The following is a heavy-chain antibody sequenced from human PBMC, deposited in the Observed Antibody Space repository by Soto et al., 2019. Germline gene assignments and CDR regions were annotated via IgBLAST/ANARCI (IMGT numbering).Heavy chain of an antibody. CDR2: IIPIFGTA. D-gene: IGHD3-3*01. J-gene: IGHJ6*02. V-gene: IGHV1-69*01. Sequence: QVQLVQAGAEVKKPGSSVKVSCKASGGTFSSDAISWVRQAPGQGLEWMGGIIPIFGTANYAQKFQGRVTITADESTSTAYMELSSLRSEETAGYYGARLGPWEDYDFWGGSTGYGMDVWGQGTPVTVSS. CDR3: ARLGPWEDYDFWGGSTGYGMDV. CDR1: GGTFSSDA.